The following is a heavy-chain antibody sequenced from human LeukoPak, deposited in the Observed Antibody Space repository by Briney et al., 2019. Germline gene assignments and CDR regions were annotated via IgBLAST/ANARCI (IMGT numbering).Heavy chain of an antibody. J-gene: IGHJ3*02. CDR2: ISSSGSTI. CDR3: ARKVVPAAFDI. Sequence: GGSLRLSCAASGFTFSDYYMSWIRQAPGKGLEWVSHISSSGSTIYYADSVKGRFTISRDNAKNSPYLQMNSLRAEDTAVYYCARKVVPAAFDIWGQGTMVTVSS. D-gene: IGHD2-2*01. CDR1: GFTFSDYY. V-gene: IGHV3-11*04.